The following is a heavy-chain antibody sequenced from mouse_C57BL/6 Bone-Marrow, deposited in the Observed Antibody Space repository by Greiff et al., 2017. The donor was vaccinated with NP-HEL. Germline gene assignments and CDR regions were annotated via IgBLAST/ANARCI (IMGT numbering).Heavy chain of an antibody. Sequence: EVQLVESGGGLVQPKGSLKLSCAASGFSFNTYAMNWVRQAPGKGLEWVARIRSKSNNYATYYADSVKDRFTISRDDSESMLYLQMNNLKTEDTAMYYCVRRGYYGSSYDYAMDYWGQGTSVTVSS. D-gene: IGHD1-1*01. CDR2: IRSKSNNYAT. CDR1: GFSFNTYA. CDR3: VRRGYYGSSYDYAMDY. J-gene: IGHJ4*01. V-gene: IGHV10-1*01.